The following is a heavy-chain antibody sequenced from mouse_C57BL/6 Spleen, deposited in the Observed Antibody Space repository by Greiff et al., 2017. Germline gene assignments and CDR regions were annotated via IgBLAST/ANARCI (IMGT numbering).Heavy chain of an antibody. D-gene: IGHD1-1*01. CDR3: ARDYYGSITGSFDV. CDR2: ISSGSSTN. J-gene: IGHJ1*03. CDR1: GFTFSDYG. Sequence: VQLKESGGGLVKPGGSLKLSCAASGFTFSDYGMHWVRQAPEKGLEWVAYISSGSSTNYYADTVKGRFTISRDNAKNTLFLQMTSLRSEDTAMYYCARDYYGSITGSFDVWGTGTTVTVSS. V-gene: IGHV5-17*01.